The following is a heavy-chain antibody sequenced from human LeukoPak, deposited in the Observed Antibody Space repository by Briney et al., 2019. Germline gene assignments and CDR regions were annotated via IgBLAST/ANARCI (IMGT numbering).Heavy chain of an antibody. Sequence: RESGPTLVKPTQTLTLTCTFSGFSLSTSGMCVSWIRQPPGKALDWLARIDWDDDKYYSTSLKARLTISKDTSKNQVVLTMTNVDPVDTATYYCAREIAAAGEDAFDIWGQGTVVTVSS. J-gene: IGHJ3*02. D-gene: IGHD6-13*01. CDR1: GFSLSTSGMC. CDR3: AREIAAAGEDAFDI. V-gene: IGHV2-70*11. CDR2: IDWDDDK.